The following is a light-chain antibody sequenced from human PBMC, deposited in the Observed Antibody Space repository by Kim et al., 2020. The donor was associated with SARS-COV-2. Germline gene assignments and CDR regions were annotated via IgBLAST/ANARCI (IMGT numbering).Light chain of an antibody. V-gene: IGKV1-27*01. J-gene: IGKJ4*01. CDR2: AAS. CDR1: QGISNY. Sequence: DVQMTQSPSSLSASVGDRVTITCRASQGISNYLAWYQQKPGKVPKLLIYAASTLVSGVPSRFSGSGSVTDFTLTISSLQHEDVATYYCQKYNSAPLTFGGGTKVDIK. CDR3: QKYNSAPLT.